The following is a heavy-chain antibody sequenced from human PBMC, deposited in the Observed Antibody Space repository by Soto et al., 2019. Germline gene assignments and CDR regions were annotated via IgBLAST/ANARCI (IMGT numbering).Heavy chain of an antibody. Sequence: DVQLVESGGGLIQPGESLRLSCAAFGLTISGKKYVAWVRQAPGKGLEWVSALYDVDGSFYADSVTGRFTASSDSSKTTVYLQMNDLRPDDTAVYYCATWHEREHAFDVWGQGTTVTISS. J-gene: IGHJ3*01. CDR2: LYDVDGS. CDR3: ATWHEREHAFDV. CDR1: GLTISGKKY. D-gene: IGHD1-1*01. V-gene: IGHV3-53*01.